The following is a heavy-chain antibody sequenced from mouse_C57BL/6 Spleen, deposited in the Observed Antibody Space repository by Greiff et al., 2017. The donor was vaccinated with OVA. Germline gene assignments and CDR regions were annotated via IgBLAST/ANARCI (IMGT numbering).Heavy chain of an antibody. J-gene: IGHJ3*01. CDR2: IDPSDSET. V-gene: IGHV1-52*01. CDR3: ARSSDYDPFAY. Sequence: QVQLKQSGAELVRPGSSVKLSCKASGYTFTSYWMHWVKQRPIQGLEWIGNIDPSDSETHYNQKFKDKATLTVDKSSSTAYMQLSSLTSEDSAVYYCARSSDYDPFAYWGQGTLVTVSA. D-gene: IGHD2-4*01. CDR1: GYTFTSYW.